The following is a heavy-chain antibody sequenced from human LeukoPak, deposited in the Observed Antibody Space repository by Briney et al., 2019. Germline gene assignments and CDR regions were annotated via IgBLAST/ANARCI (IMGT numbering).Heavy chain of an antibody. CDR2: VYYTGKT. V-gene: IGHV4-39*01. CDR1: GGSINSHNHF. Sequence: SETLSLTCTVSGGSINSHNHFWGWIRQTPGKGLEWIGSVYYTGKTYYNPSLQSRVTTSVDTSNNHFSLQLTSVTATDTAMYFCARHSDKRGSVCGFDIWGQGTKVTVSS. D-gene: IGHD3-10*01. CDR3: ARHSDKRGSVCGFDI. J-gene: IGHJ3*02.